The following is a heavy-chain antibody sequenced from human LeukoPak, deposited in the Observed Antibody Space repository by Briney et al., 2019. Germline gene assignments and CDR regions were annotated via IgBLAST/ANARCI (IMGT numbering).Heavy chain of an antibody. J-gene: IGHJ4*02. V-gene: IGHV1-2*02. CDR1: RSTFTDYY. Sequence: ASGNVSCKASRSTFTDYYMRWVLQARGRGLEWMGWINPNSGGKKYAQKFQGRVTMNRDTSISTAYVALSRLRSDDTAVYYCARENVLWGQGTLVTVSS. CDR2: INPNSGGK. CDR3: ARENVL. D-gene: IGHD2-8*01.